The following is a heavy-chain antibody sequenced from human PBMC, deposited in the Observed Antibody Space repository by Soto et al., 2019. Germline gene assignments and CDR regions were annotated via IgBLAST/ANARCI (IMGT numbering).Heavy chain of an antibody. CDR1: GGSISSSSYY. Sequence: SETLSLTCTVSGGSISSSSYYWGWIRQPPGKGLEWIGSIYYSGSTYYNPSLKSRVTISVDTSKNQFSLKLSSVTAADTAVYYCARSPTRTNYADCFDPWGQGTLVTVSS. J-gene: IGHJ5*02. V-gene: IGHV4-39*01. CDR3: ARSPTRTNYADCFDP. CDR2: IYYSGST. D-gene: IGHD4-4*01.